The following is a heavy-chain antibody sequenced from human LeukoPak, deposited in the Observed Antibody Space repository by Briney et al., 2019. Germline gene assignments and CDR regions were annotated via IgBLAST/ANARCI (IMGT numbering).Heavy chain of an antibody. V-gene: IGHV3-7*01. Sequence: GGSLRLSCAASGFTFTESWMSWVRQAPGKGQEWVANIKQDGSEKYYVDSVEGRFTISRDNAKNSISLQMNSLRGEDTAVYYCVRALGSSSADYWGQGTMVTVAS. J-gene: IGHJ4*02. CDR1: GFTFTESW. CDR3: VRALGSSSADY. D-gene: IGHD6-6*01. CDR2: IKQDGSEK.